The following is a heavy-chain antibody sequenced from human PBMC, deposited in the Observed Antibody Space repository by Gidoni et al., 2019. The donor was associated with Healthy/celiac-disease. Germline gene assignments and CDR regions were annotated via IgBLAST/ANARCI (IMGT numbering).Heavy chain of an antibody. V-gene: IGHV3-15*01. CDR2: IKSKTDGGTT. CDR3: TTGVRSSSWYNIFDY. J-gene: IGHJ4*02. D-gene: IGHD6-13*01. CDR1: GFTFSNAW. Sequence: EVQLVESGGGLVKPGGSLRLSCAASGFTFSNAWMSWVRQAPGKGLEWVGRIKSKTDGGTTDYAAPVKGRFTISRDDSKNTLYLRMNSLKTEDTAVYYCTTGVRSSSWYNIFDYWGQGTLVTVSS.